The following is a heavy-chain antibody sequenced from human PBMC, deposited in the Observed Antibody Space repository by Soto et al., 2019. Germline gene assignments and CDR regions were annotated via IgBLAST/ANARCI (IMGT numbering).Heavy chain of an antibody. V-gene: IGHV1-69*02. Sequence: QVQLVQSGAEVKKPGSSVKVSCKASGGTFSSYTISWVRQAPGQGLEWMGRIIPILGIANYAQKFQGSVTITADKSTSTAYMELRSLRSEDTAVYYCDDGSSRRRDFDIWGQGTIVTVSS. CDR1: GGTFSSYT. D-gene: IGHD3-3*01. CDR3: DDGSSRRRDFDI. CDR2: IIPILGIA. J-gene: IGHJ3*02.